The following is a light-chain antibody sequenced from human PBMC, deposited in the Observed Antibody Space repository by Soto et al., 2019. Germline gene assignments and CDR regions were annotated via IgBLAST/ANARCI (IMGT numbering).Light chain of an antibody. V-gene: IGLV1-44*01. CDR3: AAWDDSLNGPV. J-gene: IGLJ2*01. CDR2: DTN. CDR1: SSNIGLND. Sequence: QSALTQPPSASGTPGQTVTISCSGSSSNIGLNDVHWYRQLSGTPPQILIYDTNQQATGVPDRFSGSRSGTSASLAIHGLQSEDEADYHCAAWDDSLNGPVFGGGTKVTVL.